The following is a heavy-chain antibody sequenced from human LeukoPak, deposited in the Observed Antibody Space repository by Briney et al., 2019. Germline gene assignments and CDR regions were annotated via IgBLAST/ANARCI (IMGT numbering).Heavy chain of an antibody. CDR2: ITGSGDST. V-gene: IGHV3-23*01. CDR1: GFTFSNYA. D-gene: IGHD3-22*01. Sequence: GGSLRLSCAASGFTFSNYAMTWVRQAPGKGLEWVSAITGSGDSTYYADSVKGRFTISRDNSKNTLYLQMNSLRAEDTAVYYCAKDRDYYDSSGYYPFDYWGQGTLVTVSS. CDR3: AKDRDYYDSSGYYPFDY. J-gene: IGHJ4*02.